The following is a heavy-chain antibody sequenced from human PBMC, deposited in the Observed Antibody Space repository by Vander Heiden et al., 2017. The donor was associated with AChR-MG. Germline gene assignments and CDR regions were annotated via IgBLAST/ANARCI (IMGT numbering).Heavy chain of an antibody. CDR3: AREGNIVVVIATYRHQNFDY. D-gene: IGHD2-21*01. V-gene: IGHV1-69*01. Sequence: QVQLVQSGAEGKKPGSSVKVSCKASGGTFSSYAISGLQQAPGQGLEWMGGILPIFGTANYAQKFQGRVTITADESTSTAYMERSSLRSEDTAVYYCAREGNIVVVIATYRHQNFDYWGQGTLVTVSS. J-gene: IGHJ4*02. CDR1: GGTFSSYA. CDR2: ILPIFGTA.